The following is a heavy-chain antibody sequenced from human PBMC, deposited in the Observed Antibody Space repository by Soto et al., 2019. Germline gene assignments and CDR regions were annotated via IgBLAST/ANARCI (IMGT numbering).Heavy chain of an antibody. CDR1: GYTFTSYD. CDR2: MNPNSGNT. Sequence: ASVKVSCKASGYTFTSYDINWVRQATGQGLEWMGWMNPNSGNTGYAQKFQGRVTMTRNTSISTAYMELSSLRSEDTAVYYCARGVHFYYYGSWSYYSPHFDFPGQGTLVIVSS. V-gene: IGHV1-8*01. D-gene: IGHD3-10*01. CDR3: ARGVHFYYYGSWSYYSPHFDF. J-gene: IGHJ4*02.